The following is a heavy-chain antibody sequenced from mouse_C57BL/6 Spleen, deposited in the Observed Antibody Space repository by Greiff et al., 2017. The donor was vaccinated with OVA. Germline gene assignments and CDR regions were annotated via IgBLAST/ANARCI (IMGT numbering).Heavy chain of an antibody. CDR2: INPGSGGT. J-gene: IGHJ4*01. CDR3: ARFGYYDYYAMDY. Sequence: VQLQQSGAELVRPGTSVKVSCKASGYAFTNYLIEWVKQRPGQGLEWIGVINPGSGGTNYNEKFKSKATLTVDKSSSTAYMQLSSLTSEDSAVYYCARFGYYDYYAMDYWGQGTSVTVSS. CDR1: GYAFTNYL. V-gene: IGHV1-54*01. D-gene: IGHD1-1*01.